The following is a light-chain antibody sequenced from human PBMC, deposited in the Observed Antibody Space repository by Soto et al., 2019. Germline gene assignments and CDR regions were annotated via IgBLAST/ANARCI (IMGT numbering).Light chain of an antibody. CDR3: QQYNSWPPLT. CDR1: QSVSSN. Sequence: EIVMTQSPATLSVSPGERATLYCRASQSVSSNLAWYQQKPGQAPRLLIYGASTRATGIPARFNGSGSGTEFTLTISSLQSEDFAVYYCQQYNSWPPLTFGGGTKVEIK. CDR2: GAS. V-gene: IGKV3-15*01. J-gene: IGKJ4*01.